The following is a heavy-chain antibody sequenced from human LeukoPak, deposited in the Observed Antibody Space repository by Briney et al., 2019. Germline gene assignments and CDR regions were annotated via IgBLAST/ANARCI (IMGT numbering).Heavy chain of an antibody. V-gene: IGHV3-74*01. CDR2: INSDGSSI. D-gene: IGHD3-10*01. CDR1: GFTFSSYW. CDR3: TRGRGVSFDY. J-gene: IGHJ4*02. Sequence: GGSLRLSCAASGFTFSSYWMHWVRRAPGKGVVWVSRINSDGSSISYADSVKGRFTISRDNAKNTLYLQMNSLRAEDTAVYYCTRGRGVSFDYWGQGTLVTVSS.